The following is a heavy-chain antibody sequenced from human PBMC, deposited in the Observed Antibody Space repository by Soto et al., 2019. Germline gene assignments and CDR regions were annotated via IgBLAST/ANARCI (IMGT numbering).Heavy chain of an antibody. CDR1: GFTFSDYY. Sequence: PGGSLRLSCEASGFTFSDYYMSWIRQAPGKGLERVSYISSRGSTIYYADSVKGRFTISRDNAKNSLYLQMNSLRAEDTAVYYCARELEALGLELWGRGTLVTVSS. J-gene: IGHJ2*01. CDR3: ARELEALGLEL. V-gene: IGHV3-11*01. CDR2: ISSRGSTI. D-gene: IGHD3-3*01.